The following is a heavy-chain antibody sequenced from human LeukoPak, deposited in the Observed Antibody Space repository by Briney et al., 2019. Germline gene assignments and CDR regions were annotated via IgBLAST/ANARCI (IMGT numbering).Heavy chain of an antibody. CDR3: ARLGSFDP. CDR2: ISGSGTNI. CDR1: GFTFSNYN. Sequence: PGGSLRLSCAASGFTFSNYNMNWVRQAPGKGLEWVSFISGSGTNIYCADSVKGRFTISRDNAKNSLYLQMNSLRAEDTAVYYCARLGSFDPWGQGTLVTVSS. D-gene: IGHD3-10*01. J-gene: IGHJ5*02. V-gene: IGHV3-48*01.